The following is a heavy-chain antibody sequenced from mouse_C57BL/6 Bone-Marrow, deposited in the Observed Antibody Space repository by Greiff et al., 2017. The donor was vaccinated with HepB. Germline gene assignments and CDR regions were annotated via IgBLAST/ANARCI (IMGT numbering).Heavy chain of an antibody. CDR1: GYSITSGYY. V-gene: IGHV3-6*01. CDR3: ARGIFYYYAMDY. Sequence: DVKLVESGPGLVKPSQSLSLTCSVTGYSITSGYYWNWIRQFPGNKLEWMGYISYDGSNNYNPSLKNRISITRDTSKNQFFLKLNSVTTEDTATYYCARGIFYYYAMDYWGQGTSVTVSS. CDR2: ISYDGSN. J-gene: IGHJ4*01.